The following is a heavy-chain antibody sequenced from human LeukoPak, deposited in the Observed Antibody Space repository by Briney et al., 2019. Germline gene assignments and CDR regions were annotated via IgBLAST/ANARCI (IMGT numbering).Heavy chain of an antibody. J-gene: IGHJ4*02. CDR2: IRYDGSNE. CDR3: AKDLPIVVVQGVFDY. D-gene: IGHD2-21*01. CDR1: GFAFSTYG. Sequence: PGGSLRLSCAASGFAFSTYGMHWVRQAPGKGLEWVAFIRYDGSNEYYADSVKGRFTISRDNSKNTLYLQMNSLRAEDTAVYYCAKDLPIVVVQGVFDYWGQGTLVTVSS. V-gene: IGHV3-30*02.